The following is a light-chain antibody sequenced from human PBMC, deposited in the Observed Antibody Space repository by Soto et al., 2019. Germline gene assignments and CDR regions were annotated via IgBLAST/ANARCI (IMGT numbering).Light chain of an antibody. J-gene: IGKJ4*01. Sequence: ETVMTQSPATLSVSPGERATLSCRASQSVSTNLAWYQQKPDQAPRLLIYAASTRATGIPTRFRGSGSGTEFTLTINSLQPEDFAVYYCQQYTDWPALTFGGGTKVE. V-gene: IGKV3-15*01. CDR1: QSVSTN. CDR2: AAS. CDR3: QQYTDWPALT.